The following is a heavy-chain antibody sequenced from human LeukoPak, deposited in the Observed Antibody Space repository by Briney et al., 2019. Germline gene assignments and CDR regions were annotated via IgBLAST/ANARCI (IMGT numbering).Heavy chain of an antibody. Sequence: SGGSLRLSCAASGLTVSSNHMAWVRQAPGKGLEWVSVIYTGGITYYADSVQGRFTISRDNSKNTLYLQMNSLRVEDTALYYCARDHAAAGGGLDYWGQGTQVIVSS. V-gene: IGHV3-53*01. D-gene: IGHD6-13*01. CDR1: GLTVSSNH. CDR2: IYTGGIT. J-gene: IGHJ4*02. CDR3: ARDHAAAGGGLDY.